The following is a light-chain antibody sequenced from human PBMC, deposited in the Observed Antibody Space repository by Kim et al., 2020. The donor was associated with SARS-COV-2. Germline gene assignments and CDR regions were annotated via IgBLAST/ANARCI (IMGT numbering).Light chain of an antibody. CDR1: QSVPSNY. J-gene: IGKJ5*01. V-gene: IGKV3-20*01. Sequence: GARATLACSASQSVPSNYLAWYQRRPGRAPRLLICGASSRATDIPNRLSGSGSGTDFTLTISRLEPEDFAVYFCQQYGSAPLTFGRGTRLEIK. CDR2: GAS. CDR3: QQYGSAPLT.